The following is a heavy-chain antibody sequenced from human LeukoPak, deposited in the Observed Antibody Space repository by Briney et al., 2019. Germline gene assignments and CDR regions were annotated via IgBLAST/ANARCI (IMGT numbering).Heavy chain of an antibody. V-gene: IGHV3-23*01. CDR1: GFTFSSYA. CDR2: ISGSGGST. D-gene: IGHD5-18*01. CDR3: AKDAGYSYGPEYFDY. J-gene: IGHJ4*02. Sequence: PGGSLRLSCAASGFTFSSYAMSWARQAPGKGLEWVSAISGSGGSTYYADSVKGRFTISRDNSKNTLYLQMNSLRAEDTAVYYCAKDAGYSYGPEYFDYWGQGTLVTVSS.